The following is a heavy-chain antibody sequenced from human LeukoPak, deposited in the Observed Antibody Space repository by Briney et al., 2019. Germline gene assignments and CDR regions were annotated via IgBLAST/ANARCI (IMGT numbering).Heavy chain of an antibody. CDR2: IYYTGST. J-gene: IGHJ4*02. Sequence: SETLSLTCTVSGGSISGYFWHWIRQPPGKGLEWIGFIYYTGSTNYNPSLKRRVTMSVDTSKNQFSLRLSSVTAADTAVCYCARLNPPGYSFDYWGQGTLVPVSS. V-gene: IGHV4-59*08. CDR3: ARLNPPGYSFDY. D-gene: IGHD1-14*01. CDR1: GGSISGYF.